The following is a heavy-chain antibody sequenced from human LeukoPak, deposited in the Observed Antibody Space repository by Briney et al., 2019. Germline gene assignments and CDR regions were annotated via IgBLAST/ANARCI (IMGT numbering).Heavy chain of an antibody. CDR2: IKQDGSEK. D-gene: IGHD7-27*01. V-gene: IGHV3-7*05. J-gene: IGHJ4*02. CDR3: ARDSAGELDY. CDR1: GFPFSSYW. Sequence: GGSLRLSCAASGFPFSSYWMTWVRQAPGKGPEWVANIKQDGSEKNFVDSVKGRFTISRDNAKNSLYLQMNSLRAEDTAVYYCARDSAGELDYWGQGTLVTVSS.